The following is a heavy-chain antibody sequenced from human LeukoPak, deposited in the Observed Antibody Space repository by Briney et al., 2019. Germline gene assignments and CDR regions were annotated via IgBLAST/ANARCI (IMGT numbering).Heavy chain of an antibody. J-gene: IGHJ6*03. CDR1: GGSISSGNYH. CDR2: IYYSGNT. D-gene: IGHD3-10*01. CDR3: ARDREAYGSGLHYYYYMDV. Sequence: SSQTLSLTCTVSGGSISSGNYHWSWIRQPPGKGLEWIGYIYYSGNTYYNPSLKSRVTISVDTSKNQFSLKLKSLTAADTAVYYCARDREAYGSGLHYYYYMDVRGKGTAVTVSS. V-gene: IGHV4-30-4*08.